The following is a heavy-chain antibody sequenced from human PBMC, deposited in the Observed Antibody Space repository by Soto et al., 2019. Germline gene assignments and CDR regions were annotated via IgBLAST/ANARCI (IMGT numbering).Heavy chain of an antibody. CDR1: GYTLSNYG. D-gene: IGHD1-26*01. V-gene: IGHV1-18*01. CDR3: ARASGGGVGTTAY. Sequence: QVQLVQSGGEVKKPGASAKVSCKAFGYTLSNYGVSWVRQVPGQGLEWMGWISGYNGTTNYAQKFQGRVTLTTDTSTNTGYMELRSLRSDDPALYYCARASGGGVGTTAYWGQGTLVTVSS. CDR2: ISGYNGTT. J-gene: IGHJ4*02.